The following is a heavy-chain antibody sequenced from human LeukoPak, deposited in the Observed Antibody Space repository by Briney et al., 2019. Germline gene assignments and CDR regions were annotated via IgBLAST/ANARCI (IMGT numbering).Heavy chain of an antibody. V-gene: IGHV3-73*01. D-gene: IGHD6-13*01. CDR2: IRSKGNSYAT. CDR1: GFTFSGSP. Sequence: PGGSLKPSCAASGFTFSGSPMHWVRQASGKGLEWVGRIRSKGNSYATAYAASVKGRFTISRDDSKNTAYLQMNSLKTEDTAVYYCSRGYSSSWPNAIDYWGQGTLVTVSS. J-gene: IGHJ4*02. CDR3: SRGYSSSWPNAIDY.